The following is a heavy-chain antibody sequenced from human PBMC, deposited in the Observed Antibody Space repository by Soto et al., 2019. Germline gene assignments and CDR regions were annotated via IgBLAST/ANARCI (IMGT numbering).Heavy chain of an antibody. CDR1: GGTFSSYA. D-gene: IGHD3-22*01. V-gene: IGHV1-69*06. CDR3: ARVFYYDSSGYYWDGGFDI. J-gene: IGHJ3*02. Sequence: QVQLVQSGAEVKKPGSSVKVSCKASGGTFSSYAISWVRQAPGQGLEWMGGIIPIFGTANYAQKFQGRVTITADKSTSTAYMELSSLRSEDTAVYYCARVFYYDSSGYYWDGGFDIWDQGTMVTVSS. CDR2: IIPIFGTA.